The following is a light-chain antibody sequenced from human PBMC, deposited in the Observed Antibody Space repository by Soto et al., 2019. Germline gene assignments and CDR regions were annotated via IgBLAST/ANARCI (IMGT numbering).Light chain of an antibody. V-gene: IGKV3-20*01. J-gene: IGKJ1*01. CDR3: QQYGSSPWT. Sequence: DSVLTQSPGTLSLSPGERSTLSCRASQSVSSNYLAWYQQKPGQAPRLLIYGASTRATGIPDRFSGSGSGTDFTLTISRLEPEDSAVYYCQQYGSSPWTFGQGTKGDIK. CDR1: QSVSSNY. CDR2: GAS.